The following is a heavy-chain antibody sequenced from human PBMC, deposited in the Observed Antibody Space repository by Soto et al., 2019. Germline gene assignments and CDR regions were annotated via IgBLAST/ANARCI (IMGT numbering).Heavy chain of an antibody. J-gene: IGHJ4*02. CDR1: GGSISSYY. CDR3: ARHYYDFWSGHGPFDY. D-gene: IGHD3-3*01. CDR2: IYYSGST. V-gene: IGHV4-59*08. Sequence: SETLSLTCTVSGGSISSYYWSWIRQPPGKGLEWIGYIYYSGSTNYNPSLKSRVTISVDTSKNQFSLKLSSVTAADTAVYYCARHYYDFWSGHGPFDYWGQGTLVTVSS.